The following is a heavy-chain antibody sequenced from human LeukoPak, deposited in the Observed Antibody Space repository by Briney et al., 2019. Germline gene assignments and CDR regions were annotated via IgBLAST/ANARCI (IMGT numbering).Heavy chain of an antibody. CDR3: ARDPHYDFWSGYSDY. D-gene: IGHD3-3*01. V-gene: IGHV1-46*01. CDR1: GYTFTGYD. CDR2: INPSGGST. Sequence: ASVKVSCKASGYTFTGYDLDWVRQAPGQGLEWMGIINPSGGSTSYAQKFQGRVTMTRDTSTSTVYMELSSLRSEDTAVYYCARDPHYDFWSGYSDYWGQGTLVTVSS. J-gene: IGHJ4*02.